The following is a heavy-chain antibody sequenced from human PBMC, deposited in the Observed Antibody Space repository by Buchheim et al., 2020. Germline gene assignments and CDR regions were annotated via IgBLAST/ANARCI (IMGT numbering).Heavy chain of an antibody. J-gene: IGHJ4*02. CDR3: AREFRSDEY. D-gene: IGHD3-3*01. Sequence: QVQLVQSGAEVKKPGASVKVSCKASGYTFTSYDINWVRQAPGQGLEWMGWMKPNSGNTGYAQKFQGRVTMTRDTSTSTAYMELSGLISEDTAIYYCAREFRSDEYWGQGTL. V-gene: IGHV1-8*01. CDR1: GYTFTSYD. CDR2: MKPNSGNT.